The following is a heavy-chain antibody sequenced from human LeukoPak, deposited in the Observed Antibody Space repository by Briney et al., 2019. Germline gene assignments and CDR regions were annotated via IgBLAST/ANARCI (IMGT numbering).Heavy chain of an antibody. J-gene: IGHJ6*03. CDR2: ISGSGGST. D-gene: IGHD2-15*01. Sequence: GGSLRLSCAASGFTFSSYAMSWVRQAPGKGLEWVSAISGSGGSTYYADSVKGRFTISRDNSKNTLYLQMNSLRAEDTAVYYCAKSLRAAVNYYYYYMDVWGKGTTVTVSS. CDR3: AKSLRAAVNYYYYYMDV. V-gene: IGHV3-23*01. CDR1: GFTFSSYA.